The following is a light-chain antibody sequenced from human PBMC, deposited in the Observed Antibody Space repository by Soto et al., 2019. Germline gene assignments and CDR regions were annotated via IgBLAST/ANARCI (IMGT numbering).Light chain of an antibody. CDR3: QQYGSSPPYT. CDR1: HSISSSY. V-gene: IGKV3-20*01. CDR2: RAS. J-gene: IGKJ2*01. Sequence: EIVMTQSPATLSVSPGERATLSCRASHSISSSYLTWYQQRPGQPPRLLIYRASRRATGIPDRFSASGSGTDFTLTISRLEPEDFAVYYCQQYGSSPPYTFGQGTKLEIK.